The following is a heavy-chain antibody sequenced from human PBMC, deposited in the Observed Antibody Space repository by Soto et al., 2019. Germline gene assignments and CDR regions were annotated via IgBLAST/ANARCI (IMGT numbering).Heavy chain of an antibody. D-gene: IGHD5-12*01. J-gene: IGHJ6*03. CDR2: ISGSGGST. Sequence: GGSLRLSCAASGFTFSSYAMSWVRQAPGKGLEWVSAISGSGGSTYYADSVKGRFTISRDNSKNTLYLQMNSLRAEDTAVYYCLGDVDIVATRDRNYYYYMDVWGKGTTVTVSS. CDR3: LGDVDIVATRDRNYYYYMDV. V-gene: IGHV3-23*01. CDR1: GFTFSSYA.